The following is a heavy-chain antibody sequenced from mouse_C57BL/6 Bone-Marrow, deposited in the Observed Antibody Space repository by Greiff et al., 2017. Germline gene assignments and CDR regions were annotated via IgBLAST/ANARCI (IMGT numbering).Heavy chain of an antibody. CDR3: ARGTTVVATTDY. J-gene: IGHJ2*01. Sequence: QVQLQQPGAELVMPGASVKLSCKASGYTFTSYWMHWVKQRPGHGLEWIGEIDPSDSYTNYNQKFKGKSTLTVGKSSSTAYMQLSSLTSEDSAVYYCARGTTVVATTDYWGQGTTLTVSS. V-gene: IGHV1-69*01. D-gene: IGHD1-1*01. CDR2: IDPSDSYT. CDR1: GYTFTSYW.